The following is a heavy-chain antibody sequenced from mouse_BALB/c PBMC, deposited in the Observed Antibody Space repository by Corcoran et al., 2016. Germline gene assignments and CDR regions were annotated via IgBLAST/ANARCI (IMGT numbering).Heavy chain of an antibody. Sequence: QIQLVQSGPELKKPGETVKISCKASGYTFTNYGMNWVKQAPGKGLKWMGWINTYTGEPTYADDFKGRFAFSLETSASTAYLQINNLKNEDTATYFCARIYDGYYVGAMDYWGQGTSVTVSS. CDR1: GYTFTNYG. J-gene: IGHJ4*01. D-gene: IGHD2-3*01. CDR3: ARIYDGYYVGAMDY. V-gene: IGHV9-3-1*01. CDR2: INTYTGEP.